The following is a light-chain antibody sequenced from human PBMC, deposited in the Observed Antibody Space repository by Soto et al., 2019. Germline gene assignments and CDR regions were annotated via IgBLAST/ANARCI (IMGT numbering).Light chain of an antibody. CDR3: SSYTSSSTLAV. V-gene: IGLV2-14*03. J-gene: IGLJ2*01. CDR2: AVS. CDR1: SSDVATYNY. Sequence: QSALTQPASVSGSPGQSITISCTGTSSDVATYNYVSWYQQHPGKAPKLMIYAVSKRPSGVSHRFSGSKSANTASLTISGLQAEDEADYYCSSYTSSSTLAVFGGGTKLTVL.